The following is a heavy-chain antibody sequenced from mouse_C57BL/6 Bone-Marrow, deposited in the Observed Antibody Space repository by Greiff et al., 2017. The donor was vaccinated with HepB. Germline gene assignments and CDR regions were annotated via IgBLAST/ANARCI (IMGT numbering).Heavy chain of an antibody. CDR3: ARKDYDYAMDY. CDR2: IYPRSGNT. Sequence: QVQLKESGAELARPGASVKLSCKASGYTFTSYGISWVKQRTGQGLEWIGEIYPRSGNTYYNEKFKGKATLTADKSSSTAYMELRSLTSEYSAVYFCARKDYDYAMDYWGQGTSVTVSS. J-gene: IGHJ4*01. D-gene: IGHD1-1*01. CDR1: GYTFTSYG. V-gene: IGHV1-81*01.